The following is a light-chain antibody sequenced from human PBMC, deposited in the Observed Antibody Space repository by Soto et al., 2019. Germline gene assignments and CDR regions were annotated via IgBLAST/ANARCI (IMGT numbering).Light chain of an antibody. CDR3: QQYNNWPPRGT. Sequence: EIVMTQSPATLSVCPGERATLSCRASQSVTSNLAWYQHKPGQAPRLLIYGASPRATGIPARFSGSGSGTEFTLTISSLQAEDFAVYYWQQYNNWPPRGTFGQGTKGELK. CDR2: GAS. V-gene: IGKV3-15*01. J-gene: IGKJ1*01. CDR1: QSVTSN.